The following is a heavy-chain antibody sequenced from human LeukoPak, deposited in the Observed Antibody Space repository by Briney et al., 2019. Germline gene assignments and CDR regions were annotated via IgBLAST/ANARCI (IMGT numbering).Heavy chain of an antibody. CDR2: SRKKGNSYTA. D-gene: IGHD1-26*01. Sequence: GGSLRLSCAASGFTFSSYGMHWVRQAPGKGLEWVGRSRKKGNSYTAEYAASVKGRFTISRDDSKDSLYLQMNSLKTEDTAVYYCASLVGASRDFDFWGQGTLVTVSS. V-gene: IGHV3-72*01. J-gene: IGHJ4*02. CDR3: ASLVGASRDFDF. CDR1: GFTFSSYG.